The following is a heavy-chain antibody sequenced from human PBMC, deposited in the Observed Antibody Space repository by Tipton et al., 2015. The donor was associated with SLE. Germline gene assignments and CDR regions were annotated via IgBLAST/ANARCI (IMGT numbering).Heavy chain of an antibody. V-gene: IGHV3-30*18. D-gene: IGHD5-18*01. J-gene: IGHJ3*02. Sequence: SLRLSCAASGFTFSSYGMHWVRQAPGKGLEWVAVISYDGTDSVKGRFTISRDNSKNTLYLQMNSLRAEDTAVYYCAKERFSGYSYGYNAFDIWGQGTMVTVSS. CDR2: ISYDG. CDR1: GFTFSSYG. CDR3: AKERFSGYSYGYNAFDI.